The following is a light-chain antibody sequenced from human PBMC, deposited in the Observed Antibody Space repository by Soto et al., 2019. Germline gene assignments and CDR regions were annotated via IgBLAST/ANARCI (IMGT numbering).Light chain of an antibody. CDR2: GAS. CDR1: QSVSSSY. CDR3: QQYGSSPSFT. V-gene: IGKV3-20*01. Sequence: EIVLTQSPGTLSLSPGERATLSCMASQSVSSSYLAWYQQKPGQAPRLLIYGASSRATGIPDRFSGSGSGKDFTFTISRLEPEDFAVYFCQQYGSSPSFTVGPETKVDIK. J-gene: IGKJ3*01.